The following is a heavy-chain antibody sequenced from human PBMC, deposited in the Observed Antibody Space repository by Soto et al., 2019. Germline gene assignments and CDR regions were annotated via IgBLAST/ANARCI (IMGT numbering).Heavy chain of an antibody. D-gene: IGHD1-26*01. V-gene: IGHV1-18*01. Sequence: QVQLVPSGAEVRKPGASVKGSCKASGYTFINYGISWVRQAPGQGLEWMGWLNTYNGNTNYAQKLQGRVTMTSDTSTSPAYLELRRLTSDGTAVYYVAIAPVGPAWFDPWGQGTLVTVSS. CDR2: LNTYNGNT. CDR3: AIAPVGPAWFDP. CDR1: GYTFINYG. J-gene: IGHJ5*02.